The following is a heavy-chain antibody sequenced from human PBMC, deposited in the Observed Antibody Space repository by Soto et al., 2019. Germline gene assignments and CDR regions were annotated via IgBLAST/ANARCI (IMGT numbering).Heavy chain of an antibody. D-gene: IGHD1-26*01. V-gene: IGHV3-7*01. CDR2: IKQDGSEK. CDR3: ARYRIVGATNDAFDI. CDR1: GFTFSSYW. J-gene: IGHJ3*02. Sequence: HLGGSLRLSCAASGFTFSSYWMSWVRQAPGKGLEWVANIKQDGSEKYYVDSVKGRFTISRDNAKNSLYLQMNSLRAEDTAVYYCARYRIVGATNDAFDIWGQGTMVTVSS.